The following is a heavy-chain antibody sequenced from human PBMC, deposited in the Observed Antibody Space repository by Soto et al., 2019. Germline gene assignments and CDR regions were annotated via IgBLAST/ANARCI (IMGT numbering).Heavy chain of an antibody. J-gene: IGHJ6*02. CDR2: ISYDGSNK. Sequence: PGGSLRLSCAASGFTFSSYAMHWVRQAPGKGLEWVAVISYDGSNKYYADSVKGRFTISRDNSKNTLYLQMNSLRAEDTAVYYCARDPARIAAAGTLYYYYGMDVWGQGTTVTVSS. D-gene: IGHD6-13*01. V-gene: IGHV3-30-3*01. CDR1: GFTFSSYA. CDR3: ARDPARIAAAGTLYYYYGMDV.